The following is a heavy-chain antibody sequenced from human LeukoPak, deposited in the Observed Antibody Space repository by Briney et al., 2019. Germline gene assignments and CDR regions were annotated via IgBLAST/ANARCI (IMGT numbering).Heavy chain of an antibody. CDR3: ATGVVPAAIFDY. D-gene: IGHD2-2*02. J-gene: IGHJ4*02. Sequence: GASVKVSCKASGGTFSSYAISWVRQAPGQGLEWMGWINPNSGGTNYAQKFQGRVTMTRDTSISTAYMELSRLISDDTAVYYCATGVVPAAIFDYWGQGTLVTVSS. CDR1: GGTFSSYA. CDR2: INPNSGGT. V-gene: IGHV1-2*02.